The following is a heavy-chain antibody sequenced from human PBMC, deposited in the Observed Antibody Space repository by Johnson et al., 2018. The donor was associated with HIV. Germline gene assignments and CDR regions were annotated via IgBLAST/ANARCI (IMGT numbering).Heavy chain of an antibody. CDR3: ANPTGSDAFDI. CDR1: GFTFDYYW. D-gene: IGHD1-1*01. V-gene: IGHV3-30*18. Sequence: QVQLVESGGGLVKPGGSLRLSCAASGFTFDYYWMHWVRQAPGKGLVWVAVISYDGSDKYYADSLKGRFTISRDNSKNTLYLQMNSLRAEDTAVYYCANPTGSDAFDIWGQGTMVTVSS. CDR2: ISYDGSDK. J-gene: IGHJ3*02.